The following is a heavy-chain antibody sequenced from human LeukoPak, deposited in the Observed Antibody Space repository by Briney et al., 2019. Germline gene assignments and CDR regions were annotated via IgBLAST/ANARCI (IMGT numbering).Heavy chain of an antibody. CDR1: GFTFSNYA. CDR3: AKVKTTVITPIDY. J-gene: IGHJ4*02. V-gene: IGHV3-23*01. D-gene: IGHD4-23*01. CDR2: ISGSGGST. Sequence: PGGSLRLSCAASGFTFSNYAMSWVRQAPGKGLEWVSSISGSGGSTYYADSVKGRFTISRDNSKNTLYLRMNTLRAEDTAVYYCAKVKTTVITPIDYWGQGTLVTVSS.